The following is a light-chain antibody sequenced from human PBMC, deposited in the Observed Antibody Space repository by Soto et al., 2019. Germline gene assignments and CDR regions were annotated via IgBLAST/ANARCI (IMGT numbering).Light chain of an antibody. J-gene: IGKJ4*01. CDR3: QQRSNWS. Sequence: EIVLTQSPATLSLSPGERATLSCRASQSVSSYLAWYQQKPGQAPRLLIYDASNRATGIPARFSGCGSGTDFTLTISSLAPEDFAVYYCQQRSNWSFGGGTKVEIK. CDR2: DAS. CDR1: QSVSSY. V-gene: IGKV3-11*01.